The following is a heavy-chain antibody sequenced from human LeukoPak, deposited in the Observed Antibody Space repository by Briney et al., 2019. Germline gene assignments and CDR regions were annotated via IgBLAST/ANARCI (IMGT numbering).Heavy chain of an antibody. D-gene: IGHD1-26*01. Sequence: GASVKVSCKASGYTFTSYGISWVRQAPGQGLEWMGWISAYNGNTNYAQKFQGRVTITRDTSASTAYMELSSLRSEDTAVYYCASEQWELPGGVAFDIWGQGTMVTVSS. J-gene: IGHJ3*02. CDR2: ISAYNGNT. CDR3: ASEQWELPGGVAFDI. CDR1: GYTFTSYG. V-gene: IGHV1-18*01.